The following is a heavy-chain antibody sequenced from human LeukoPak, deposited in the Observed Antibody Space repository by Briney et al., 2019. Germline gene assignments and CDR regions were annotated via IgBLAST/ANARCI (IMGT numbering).Heavy chain of an antibody. J-gene: IGHJ4*02. Sequence: SVKVSCKASGGTFSSYAISWVRQAPGQGPEWMGRIIPILGIANYAQKFQGRVTITADKSTSTAYMELSSLRSEDTAVYYCARGYSRQTCFDYWGQGTLVTVSS. V-gene: IGHV1-69*04. CDR3: ARGYSRQTCFDY. CDR1: GGTFSSYA. D-gene: IGHD6-13*01. CDR2: IIPILGIA.